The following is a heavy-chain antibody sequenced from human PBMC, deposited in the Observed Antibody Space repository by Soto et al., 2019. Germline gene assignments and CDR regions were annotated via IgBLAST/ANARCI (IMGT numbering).Heavy chain of an antibody. D-gene: IGHD3-22*01. Sequence: GGSLRLSCAASGFTFSSYGMHWVRQAPGKGLEWVAVIWYDGSNKYYADSVKGRFTISRDNSKNTLYLQMNSLRAVDTAVYYCARDSYDSSGYYPPGFDYWGQGT. CDR3: ARDSYDSSGYYPPGFDY. J-gene: IGHJ4*02. V-gene: IGHV3-33*01. CDR2: IWYDGSNK. CDR1: GFTFSSYG.